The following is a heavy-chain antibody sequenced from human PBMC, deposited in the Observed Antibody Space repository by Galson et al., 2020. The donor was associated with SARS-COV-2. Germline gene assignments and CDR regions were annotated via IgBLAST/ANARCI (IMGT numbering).Heavy chain of an antibody. D-gene: IGHD1-1*01. CDR1: GGTIGSGAYY. J-gene: IGHJ6*02. CDR3: ARDTGNAGMDV. Sequence: SETLSLTCTVSGGTIGSGAYYWSWIRQHPVKGLEWIGYIYYTGSTYYNPSLKSRVTISVDTSKKYFSLNLSSVTAGDTAVYYCARDTGNAGMDVWGQGATVTVSS. CDR2: IYYTGST. V-gene: IGHV4-31*03.